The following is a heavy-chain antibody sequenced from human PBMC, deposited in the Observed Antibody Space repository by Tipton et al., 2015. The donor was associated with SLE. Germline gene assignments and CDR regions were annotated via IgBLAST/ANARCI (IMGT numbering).Heavy chain of an antibody. J-gene: IGHJ6*03. Sequence: TLSLTCTVSGGSISNYYWSWIRQPPGKGLEWIGYTYYSGSTNYNPSLKSRVTISLDTSKNQFSLKLSPVTAADTAVYYCAREGDYYYYMDVWGKGTTVTVSS. V-gene: IGHV4-59*01. CDR2: TYYSGST. CDR3: AREGDYYYYMDV. CDR1: GGSISNYY.